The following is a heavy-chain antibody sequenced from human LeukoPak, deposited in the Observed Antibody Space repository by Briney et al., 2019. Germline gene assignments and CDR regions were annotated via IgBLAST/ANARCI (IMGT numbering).Heavy chain of an antibody. D-gene: IGHD2-2*02. V-gene: IGHV3-21*01. J-gene: IGHJ4*02. CDR3: ARAQTRVVPAAIVY. CDR2: ISSSSSYI. CDR1: VFTFSSYS. Sequence: GGSLRLSCVASVFTFSSYSMNWLRQAPGKGLDWVSSISSSSSYIYYADSVKGRFTISIDNAKNSLYLQMNSLRAEDTAVYYCARAQTRVVPAAIVYWGQGTLVTVSS.